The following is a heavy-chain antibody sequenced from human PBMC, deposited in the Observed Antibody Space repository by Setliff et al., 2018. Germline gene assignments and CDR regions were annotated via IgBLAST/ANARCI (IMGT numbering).Heavy chain of an antibody. J-gene: IGHJ3*02. V-gene: IGHV4-31*03. D-gene: IGHD2-15*01. Sequence: SETLSLTCTVSGGSISSGGYYWSWIRQHPGKGLEWIGYIYYSGSTYYNPSLKSRVTISVDTSKNQFPLKLSSVTAADTAVYYCARVPRFADMRNAFDIWGQGTMVTVSS. CDR2: IYYSGST. CDR1: GGSISSGGYY. CDR3: ARVPRFADMRNAFDI.